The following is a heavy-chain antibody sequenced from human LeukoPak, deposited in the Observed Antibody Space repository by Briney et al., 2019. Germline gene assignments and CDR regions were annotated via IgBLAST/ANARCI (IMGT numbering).Heavy chain of an antibody. J-gene: IGHJ3*02. CDR1: GFTFDDYS. CDR3: AKEFLAYDAFDI. V-gene: IGHV3-43*01. CDR2: ISWDGGST. Sequence: PGGSLRLSCAASGFTFDDYSMHWVRQAPGKGLKWVSLISWDGGSTYYADSVKGRFTISRDNSKNSLYLQMNSLRTEDTALYYCAKEFLAYDAFDIWGQGTMVTVSS.